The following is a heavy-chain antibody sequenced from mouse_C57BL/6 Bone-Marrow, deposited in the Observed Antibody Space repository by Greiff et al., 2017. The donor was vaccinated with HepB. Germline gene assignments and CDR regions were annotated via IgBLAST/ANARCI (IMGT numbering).Heavy chain of an antibody. J-gene: IGHJ4*01. CDR2: INPNYGTT. Sequence: EVQLQQSGPELVKPGASVKISCKASGYSFTDYNMNWVKQSNGKSLEWIGVINPNYGTTSYNQKFKGKATLTVDQSSSTAYMQLNSLTSEDSAVYYCDSLTTVVENYAMDYWGQGTSVTVSS. CDR1: GYSFTDYN. CDR3: DSLTTVVENYAMDY. D-gene: IGHD1-1*01. V-gene: IGHV1-39*01.